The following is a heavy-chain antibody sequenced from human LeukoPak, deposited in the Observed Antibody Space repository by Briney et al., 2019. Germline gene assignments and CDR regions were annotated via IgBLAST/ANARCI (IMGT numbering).Heavy chain of an antibody. CDR3: ARSRLQSDY. CDR1: GFTFSSSW. Sequence: GGSLRLSCAASGFTFSSSWMSWVRQAPGKGLEWVANIKQDGSEKYYVDSVKGRFTISRDNAKNSRYLQMNSLRVEDTAVYYCARSRLQSDYWGQGTLVTVSS. J-gene: IGHJ4*02. D-gene: IGHD4-11*01. V-gene: IGHV3-7*05. CDR2: IKQDGSEK.